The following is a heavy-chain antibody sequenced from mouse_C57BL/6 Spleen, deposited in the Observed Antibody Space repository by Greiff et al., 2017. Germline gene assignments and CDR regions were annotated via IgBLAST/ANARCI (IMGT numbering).Heavy chain of an antibody. CDR3: AREGDYYRGDY. CDR1: GYSITSGYY. CDR2: ISYDGSN. J-gene: IGHJ4*01. Sequence: EVQLQQSGPGLVKPSQSLSLTCSVTGYSITSGYYWNWIRQFPGNKLEWMGYISYDGSNNYKPSLKNRISITRDTSKNQFFLKLNSVTTEDTATYYCAREGDYYRGDYWGQGTSVTVSS. D-gene: IGHD2-14*01. V-gene: IGHV3-6*01.